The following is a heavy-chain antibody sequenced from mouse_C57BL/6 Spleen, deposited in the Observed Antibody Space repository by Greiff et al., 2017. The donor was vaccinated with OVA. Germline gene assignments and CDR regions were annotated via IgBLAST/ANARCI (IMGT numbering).Heavy chain of an antibody. CDR2: LSSGSSTI. D-gene: IGHD1-1*01. CDR3: ARRDYYGSSLDY. V-gene: IGHV5-17*01. J-gene: IGHJ2*01. Sequence: DVMLVASGGGLVKPGGSLKLSCAASGFTFSDYGMHWVRQAPETGLEWVAYLSSGSSTISYADTVKGRFTISRDNAKNTLLLQMTRLRSEDTAMYYCARRDYYGSSLDYWGQGTTLTVSS. CDR1: GFTFSDYG.